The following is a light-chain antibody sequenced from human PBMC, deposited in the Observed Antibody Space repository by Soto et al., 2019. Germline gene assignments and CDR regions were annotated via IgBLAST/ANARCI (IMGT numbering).Light chain of an antibody. CDR3: QQYNDWPIT. CDR2: GAS. J-gene: IGKJ5*01. CDR1: QSVSTN. Sequence: EIVVTQSPATLSVSPGERATLSCRANQSVSTNLAWYQQKPGKAPRLLIYGASTRATGIPAKFSGSGSGTEFTLTISSLQSEDFAGYYCQQYNDWPITFGQGTRLEIK. V-gene: IGKV3-15*01.